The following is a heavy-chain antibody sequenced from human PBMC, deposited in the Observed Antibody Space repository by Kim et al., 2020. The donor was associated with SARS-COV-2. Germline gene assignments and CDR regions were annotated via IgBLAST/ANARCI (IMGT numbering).Heavy chain of an antibody. Sequence: GGSLRLSCAASGFTFSSYGMHWVRQAPGKGLEWVAVISYDGSNKYYADSVKGRFTISRDNSKNTLYLQMNSLRAEDTAVYYCAKASGSGSYYISVFDYWGQGTLVTVSS. D-gene: IGHD3-10*01. V-gene: IGHV3-30*18. CDR2: ISYDGSNK. CDR3: AKASGSGSYYISVFDY. J-gene: IGHJ4*02. CDR1: GFTFSSYG.